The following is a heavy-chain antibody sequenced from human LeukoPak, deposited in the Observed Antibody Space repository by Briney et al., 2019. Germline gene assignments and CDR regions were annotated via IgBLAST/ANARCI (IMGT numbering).Heavy chain of an antibody. V-gene: IGHV1-8*02. CDR2: MNPNSGNT. J-gene: IGHJ5*02. CDR3: ARPASGYP. CDR1: GYTFTGYY. Sequence: ASVKVSCKASGYTFTGYYMDWVLQAPGQGLEWMGWMNPNSGNTGYAQKFQGRVTMTRNTSISTAYMELSSLRSEDTAVYYCARPASGYPWGQGTLVTVSS.